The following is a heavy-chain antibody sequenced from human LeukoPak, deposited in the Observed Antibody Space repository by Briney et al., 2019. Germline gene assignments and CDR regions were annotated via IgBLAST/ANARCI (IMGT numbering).Heavy chain of an antibody. CDR2: INHSGST. V-gene: IGHV4-34*01. J-gene: IGHJ6*04. CDR1: GGSFSGYY. Sequence: PPETLSLTCAVYGGSFSGYYWSWMRQPPGKGLEWIGEINHSGSTNYNPSLKSRVTISVDTSKNQFSLKLSSVTAADTAVYYCARAQGYCSSTSCYFYYYYGMDVWGKGTTVTVSS. D-gene: IGHD2-2*01. CDR3: ARAQGYCSSTSCYFYYYYGMDV.